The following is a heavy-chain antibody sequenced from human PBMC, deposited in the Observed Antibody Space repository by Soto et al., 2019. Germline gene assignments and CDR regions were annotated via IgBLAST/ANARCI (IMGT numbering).Heavy chain of an antibody. Sequence: GGFLRLSCAASGFTFSSYSMNWVRQAPGKGLEWVSYISSSSSTIYYADSVKGRFTISRDNAKNSLYLQMNSLRDEDTAVYYCARDTCTSCYRGSSIAAHYWGQGTLVTVSS. CDR3: ARDTCTSCYRGSSIAAHY. CDR1: GFTFSSYS. V-gene: IGHV3-48*02. D-gene: IGHD2-2*02. CDR2: ISSSSSTI. J-gene: IGHJ4*02.